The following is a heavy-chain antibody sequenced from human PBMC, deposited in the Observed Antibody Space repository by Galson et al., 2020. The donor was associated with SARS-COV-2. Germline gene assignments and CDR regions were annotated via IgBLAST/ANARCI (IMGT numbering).Heavy chain of an antibody. J-gene: IGHJ6*02. CDR2: TDWDDDK. Sequence: SGPTLVKPTQTLTLTCTFSGFSLSTTGMCVRWIRQPPGKALEWLALTDWDDDKYYSTSLKTRLTISKDTSKNQVDRTMTNMDPVDTATYDCARMLVAGTFYYYYYYGMDVWGQGTTVTVSS. V-gene: IGHV2-70*01. D-gene: IGHD6-19*01. CDR3: ARMLVAGTFYYYYYYGMDV. CDR1: GFSLSTTGMC.